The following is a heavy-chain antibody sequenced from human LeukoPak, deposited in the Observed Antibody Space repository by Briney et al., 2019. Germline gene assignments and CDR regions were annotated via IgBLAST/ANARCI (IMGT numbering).Heavy chain of an antibody. CDR1: GFXFSSYW. V-gene: IGHV3-7*04. CDR2: IKQDGSEK. Sequence: GGSLRLSCAASGFXFSSYWISWVRQAPGKGLQWVANIKQDGSEKYYVDSVKGRFTISRDNAKNSLYLQMNSLRAEDTAVYYCARDFRQSIDYWGQGTLVTVSS. CDR3: ARDFRQSIDY. J-gene: IGHJ4*02.